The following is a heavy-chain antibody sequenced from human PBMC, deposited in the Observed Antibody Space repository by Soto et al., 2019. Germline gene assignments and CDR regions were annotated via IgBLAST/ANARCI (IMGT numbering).Heavy chain of an antibody. CDR3: ARGGYYYDSSAYYRPFDY. V-gene: IGHV1-8*01. Sequence: QVQLVQSGAEVKKPGASVKVSCKASGYTFTSYDINWVRQATRQGLECLGWMNPNSGNTGYAQKFQGRVTMTMSTSLNTAYMELSSLRSEDTAAYYCARGGYYYDSSAYYRPFDYWGQGTLVTVSS. J-gene: IGHJ4*02. CDR2: MNPNSGNT. D-gene: IGHD3-22*01. CDR1: GYTFTSYD.